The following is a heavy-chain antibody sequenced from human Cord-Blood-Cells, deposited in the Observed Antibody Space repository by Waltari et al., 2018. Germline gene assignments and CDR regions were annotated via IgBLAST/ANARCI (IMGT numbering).Heavy chain of an antibody. CDR1: GFTFDDYA. Sequence: GGGLVQPGRSLRLSCAASGFTFDDYAMHWVRQAPGKGLEWVSGISWNSGSIGYADSVKGRFTISRDNSKNSLFLQMNSLRAEDTALYYFAKAGGGYCSGGSCYEADYYYYYGMDVWGQGTTVTVSS. J-gene: IGHJ6*02. V-gene: IGHV3-9*01. D-gene: IGHD2-15*01. CDR2: ISWNSGSI. CDR3: AKAGGGYCSGGSCYEADYYYYYGMDV.